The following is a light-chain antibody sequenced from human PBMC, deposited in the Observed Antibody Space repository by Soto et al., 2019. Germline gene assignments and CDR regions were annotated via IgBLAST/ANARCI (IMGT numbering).Light chain of an antibody. CDR1: QIVSSN. CDR3: QQYNDWPLPT. Sequence: EIVMTQSPATLSVSPGERATLSCRASQIVSSNLAWYQHKPGQAPRLIIYSASTRATGIPARFSGSGSGTEFTRPIRSLQSEDFAVYYCQQYNDWPLPTFGGGTKVESK. J-gene: IGKJ4*01. V-gene: IGKV3-15*01. CDR2: SAS.